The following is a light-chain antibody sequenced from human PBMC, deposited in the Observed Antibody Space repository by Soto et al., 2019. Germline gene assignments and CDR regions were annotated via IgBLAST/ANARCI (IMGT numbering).Light chain of an antibody. CDR1: SSDVGSHNF. V-gene: IGLV2-23*02. Sequence: QSVLTQPASVSGSPGQSITISCTGTSSDVGSHNFVSWYQQRPDKAPKLMIFEVTKRPSGVSSRFSASKSGNTASLTISGVQAEDEADYYCCSYAGTTTWVFGGGTKVTVL. CDR2: EVT. CDR3: CSYAGTTTWV. J-gene: IGLJ2*01.